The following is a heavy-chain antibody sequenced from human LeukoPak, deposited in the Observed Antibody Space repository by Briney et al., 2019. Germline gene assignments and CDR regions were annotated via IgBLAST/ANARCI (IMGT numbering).Heavy chain of an antibody. V-gene: IGHV1-69*01. CDR2: IIPIFGTA. J-gene: IGHJ3*02. CDR3: ARDTTMVRGPEPRSNAFDI. Sequence: SVKVSCKASGGTFSSYAISWVRQAPGQGLEWMGGIIPIFGTANYAQKFQGRVTITADESTSTAYMELSSLRSEDTAVYYCARDTTMVRGPEPRSNAFDIWGQGTMVTVSS. CDR1: GGTFSSYA. D-gene: IGHD3-10*01.